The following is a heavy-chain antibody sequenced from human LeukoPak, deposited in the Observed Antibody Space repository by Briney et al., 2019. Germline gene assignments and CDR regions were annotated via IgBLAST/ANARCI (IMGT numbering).Heavy chain of an antibody. D-gene: IGHD5-12*01. V-gene: IGHV3-15*01. Sequence: GGPLRLSCAASGFIFSNAWMSWVRQAPGKGLEWVARMKSKSDGGTTYYAAFVKGRFTVSRDDSENTVYLQMNSLKTEDTAVYYCTTTLTSGHSYFNYWGQGTLVTVFS. J-gene: IGHJ4*02. CDR1: GFIFSNAW. CDR3: TTTLTSGHSYFNY. CDR2: MKSKSDGGTT.